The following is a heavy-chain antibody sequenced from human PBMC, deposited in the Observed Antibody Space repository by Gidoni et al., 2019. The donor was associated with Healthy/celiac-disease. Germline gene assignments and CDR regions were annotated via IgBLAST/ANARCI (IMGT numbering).Heavy chain of an antibody. V-gene: IGHV5-51*01. Sequence: EVQLVQSGADVKKPGESLKISCKGSGYSLTSHWLGWVGQMPGKGLGWWGFLYPGDSDTRYRPSVKGQFTISGDKSISTAYLQWSSLKAADTAMYYCARLGAGAKLYYMDVWGKGTMVTVSS. J-gene: IGHJ6*03. D-gene: IGHD1-26*01. CDR3: ARLGAGAKLYYMDV. CDR1: GYSLTSHW. CDR2: LYPGDSDT.